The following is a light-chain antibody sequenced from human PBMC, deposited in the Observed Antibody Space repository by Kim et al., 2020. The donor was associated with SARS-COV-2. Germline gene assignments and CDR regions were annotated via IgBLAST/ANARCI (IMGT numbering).Light chain of an antibody. CDR3: QVWDSSSDHRV. CDR2: YDS. V-gene: IGLV3-21*04. J-gene: IGLJ1*01. Sequence: APGKTARIPCGGNNIGSKSVHWYQQKPGQAPVLVIYYDSDRPSGIPERFSGSNSGNTATLTISRVEAGDEADYYCQVWDSSSDHRVFGTGTKVTVL. CDR1: NIGSKS.